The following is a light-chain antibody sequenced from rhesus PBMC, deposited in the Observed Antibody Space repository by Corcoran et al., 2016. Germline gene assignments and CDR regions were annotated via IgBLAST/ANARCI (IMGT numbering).Light chain of an antibody. V-gene: IGKV1-25*01. CDR1: QGISSH. J-gene: IGKJ4*01. CDR3: QQHNSYPLT. Sequence: DIQMTQSPSSLFASVGDRVTITCRASQGISSHLAWYQQKPGKAPKLLIYAAHTLQSGVPSRFRGSGSGTDFTLTFRSLQPEYFATYYCQQHNSYPLTFGGGTKVELK. CDR2: AAH.